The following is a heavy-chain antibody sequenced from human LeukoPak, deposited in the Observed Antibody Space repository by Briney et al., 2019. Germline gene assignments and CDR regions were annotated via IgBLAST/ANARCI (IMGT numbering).Heavy chain of an antibody. J-gene: IGHJ4*02. CDR2: MYYSGST. CDR1: GGSISSSSHY. V-gene: IGHV4-39*07. Sequence: SETLSLTCTVSGGSISSSSHYWGWIRQPPGKGLEWIGNMYYSGSTYYNASLKSRITISVDTSKNRFSLKLSSVTAADTAVYYCASYQKYYYDSSGYYFDYFDYWGQGTLVTVSS. CDR3: ASYQKYYYDSSGYYFDYFDY. D-gene: IGHD3-22*01.